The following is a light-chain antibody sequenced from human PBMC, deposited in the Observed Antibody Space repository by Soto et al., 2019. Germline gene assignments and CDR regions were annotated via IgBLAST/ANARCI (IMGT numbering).Light chain of an antibody. CDR3: GSYTSTTYV. V-gene: IGLV2-14*01. CDR2: EVT. CDR1: SSDLGNYNY. J-gene: IGLJ1*01. Sequence: QPVLTQPASVSGSPGQSITISCTGTSSDLGNYNYVSWYQQHPGTAPKLILYEVTNRPSGVSDRFSGSKSGNTASLSISGLQTEDEADYYCGSYTSTTYVFGTGTKVTVL.